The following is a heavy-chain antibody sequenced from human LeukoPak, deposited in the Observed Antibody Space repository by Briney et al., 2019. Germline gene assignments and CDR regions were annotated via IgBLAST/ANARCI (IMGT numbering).Heavy chain of an antibody. D-gene: IGHD6-19*01. CDR2: ISGSGGST. Sequence: PGGSLRLSCAASGFTFSSYAMSWVRQAPGKGLEWVSAISGSGGSTYYADSVKGRFTISRDNAKNSLYLQMNSLRAEDAAVYYCAREQWLVPHDYWGQGTLVTVSS. CDR3: AREQWLVPHDY. V-gene: IGHV3-23*01. J-gene: IGHJ4*02. CDR1: GFTFSSYA.